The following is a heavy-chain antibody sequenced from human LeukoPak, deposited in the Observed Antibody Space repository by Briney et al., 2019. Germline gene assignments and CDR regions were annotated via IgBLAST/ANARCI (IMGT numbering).Heavy chain of an antibody. CDR1: GFTFSSYS. Sequence: GGSLRLSCAASGFTFSSYSFNWVRQAPGKGLEWVSYISKNLATVYYADSVKDRFTISRDNAKNSLYLQMNSLRPEDTAVYYCARDGGSSYEIDCWGQGTVVTVSS. CDR3: ARDGGSSYEIDC. V-gene: IGHV3-48*01. J-gene: IGHJ4*02. D-gene: IGHD5-18*01. CDR2: ISKNLATV.